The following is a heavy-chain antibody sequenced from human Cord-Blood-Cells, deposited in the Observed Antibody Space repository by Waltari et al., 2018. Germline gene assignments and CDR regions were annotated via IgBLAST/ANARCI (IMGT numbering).Heavy chain of an antibody. J-gene: IGHJ4*02. CDR2: FDPEDGET. V-gene: IGHV1-24*01. CDR3: VHLPGSGSYYNYFDY. Sequence: QVQLVQSGAEVKKPGASVKVSCKVSGYTLTELSMHWVRQAPGKGLEWMGGFDPEDGETIYAQKFQGRVTMTEDTSTDTAYMEPSSLRSEDTAVYYCVHLPGSGSYYNYFDYWGQGTLVTVSS. CDR1: GYTLTELS. D-gene: IGHD3-10*01.